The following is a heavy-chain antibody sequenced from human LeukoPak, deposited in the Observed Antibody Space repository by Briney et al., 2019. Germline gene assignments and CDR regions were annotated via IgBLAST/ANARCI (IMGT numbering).Heavy chain of an antibody. Sequence: GGSLRLSCAASGFTLSSYSMNRVRQAPGKGLEWVSSISSSSSYIYYADSVKGRFTISRDNAKNSLYLQMNSLRAEDTAAYYCAREGLGYCSGGSCSYDAFDIWGQGTMVTVSS. CDR2: ISSSSSYI. CDR3: AREGLGYCSGGSCSYDAFDI. CDR1: GFTLSSYS. J-gene: IGHJ3*02. V-gene: IGHV3-21*01. D-gene: IGHD2-15*01.